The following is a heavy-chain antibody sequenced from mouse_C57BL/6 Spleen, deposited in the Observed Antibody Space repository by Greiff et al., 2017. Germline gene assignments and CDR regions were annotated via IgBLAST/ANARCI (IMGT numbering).Heavy chain of an antibody. CDR1: GYAFSSSW. CDR2: IYPGDGDT. D-gene: IGHD3-2*01. CDR3: AGLRQGNYFGY. Sequence: QVQLKESGPELVKPGASVKISCKASGYAFSSSWMNWVKQRPGKGLEWIGRIYPGDGDTNYNGKFKGKATLTADKSSSTAYMQLSSLTSEDSAVYVCAGLRQGNYFGYWGQGTTLTVSS. J-gene: IGHJ2*01. V-gene: IGHV1-82*01.